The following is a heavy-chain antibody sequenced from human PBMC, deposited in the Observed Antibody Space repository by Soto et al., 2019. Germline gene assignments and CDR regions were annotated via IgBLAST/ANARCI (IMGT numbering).Heavy chain of an antibody. CDR1: GFTFSNYS. CDR3: AKALQYSSSRDYFYYGMDV. Sequence: GGSLRLSCAASGFTFSNYSMSWVRQSPGKGLEWVSGMNSGGRSYYADSVKGRFTISRDTSKNMLYLQMNSLRADDTAVFYCAKALQYSSSRDYFYYGMDVWGQGTTVTVSS. CDR2: MNSGGRS. V-gene: IGHV3-23*01. D-gene: IGHD6-6*01. J-gene: IGHJ6*02.